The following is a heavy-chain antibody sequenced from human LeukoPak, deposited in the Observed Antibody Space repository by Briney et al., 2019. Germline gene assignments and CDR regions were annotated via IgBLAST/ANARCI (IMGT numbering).Heavy chain of an antibody. CDR2: IYTSGGT. CDR1: GGSITTYY. J-gene: IGHJ6*02. V-gene: IGHV4-4*07. D-gene: IGHD3-3*01. Sequence: PSETLSLTCTVSGGSITTYYYNWIRQPAGKGLEWIGRIYTSGGTNYNPYLKSRVTMSVDTSNNQLSLQLKSVTAADAAVYYCARQIWSGYYTDYYYYGMDVWGQGTTVTVS. CDR3: ARQIWSGYYTDYYYYGMDV.